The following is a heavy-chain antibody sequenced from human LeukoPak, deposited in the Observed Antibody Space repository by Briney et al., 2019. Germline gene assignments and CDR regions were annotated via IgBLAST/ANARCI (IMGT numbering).Heavy chain of an antibody. CDR3: ATPPGGLLWVGELLY. CDR2: ISGSGRDT. CDR1: GFTFRTYA. D-gene: IGHD3-10*01. J-gene: IGHJ4*02. V-gene: IGHV3-23*01. Sequence: GGSLRLSCAASGFTFRTYAVSWVRQAPGRGLEWVGAISGSGRDTYYADYVKGRFTISRDSSKNTVYLDMNSLRAEDTAMYYCATPPGGLLWVGELLYWGQGTLVTVSS.